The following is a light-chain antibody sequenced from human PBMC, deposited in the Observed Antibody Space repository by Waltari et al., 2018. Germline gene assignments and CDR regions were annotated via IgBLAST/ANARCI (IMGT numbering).Light chain of an antibody. Sequence: QLVLTQSPSASAPLGASLKLTCTLSSGHSRNVIAWTQQQPEKGPRFLMKVNSDGTHSKGDEIPDRFSGSSSGAERYLTISSLQSEDEADYYCQTGGHGTWVFGGGTKLTVL. CDR3: QTGGHGTWV. V-gene: IGLV4-69*01. CDR2: VNSDGTH. CDR1: SGHSRNV. J-gene: IGLJ3*02.